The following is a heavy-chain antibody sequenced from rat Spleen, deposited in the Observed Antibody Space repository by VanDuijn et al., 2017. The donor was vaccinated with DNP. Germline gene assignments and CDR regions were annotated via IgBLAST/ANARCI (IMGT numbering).Heavy chain of an antibody. V-gene: IGHV3-3*01. CDR2: INSAGST. CDR1: GYSITGNY. Sequence: EVQLQESGPGLVKPSQSLSLTCSVTGYSITGNYWGWIRQFPGNKLEWMGYINSAGSTHYNPSLKSRISITRDTSKNQFFLQLNSVTTEDTATYYCARYTTGVDYWGQGVMVTVSS. CDR3: ARYTTGVDY. J-gene: IGHJ2*01. D-gene: IGHD1-11*01.